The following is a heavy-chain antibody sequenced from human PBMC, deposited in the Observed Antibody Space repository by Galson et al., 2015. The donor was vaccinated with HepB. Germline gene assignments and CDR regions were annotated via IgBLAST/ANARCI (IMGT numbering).Heavy chain of an antibody. CDR3: TREKIVGSWCGYYYYYGMDV. D-gene: IGHD6-13*01. V-gene: IGHV3-49*03. J-gene: IGHJ6*02. CDR1: GFTFGDYA. CDR2: IRSKAYGGTT. Sequence: SLRLSCAASGFTFGDYAMSWFRQAPGKGLEWVGFIRSKAYGGTTEYAASVKGRFTISRDDSKSIAYLQMNSLKTEDTAVYYCTREKIVGSWCGYYYYYGMDVWGQGTTVTVSS.